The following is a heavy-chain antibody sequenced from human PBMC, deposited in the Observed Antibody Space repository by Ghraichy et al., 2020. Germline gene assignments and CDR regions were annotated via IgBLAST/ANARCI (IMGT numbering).Heavy chain of an antibody. J-gene: IGHJ4*02. CDR3: ARGPGNYYDSSGYQDY. CDR1: GFTFSSYS. D-gene: IGHD3-22*01. Sequence: GGSLRLSCAASGFTFSSYSMNWVRQAPGKGLEWVSYISSSSTIYYADSVKGRFTISRDNAKNSLYLQMNSLRDEDTAVYYCARGPGNYYDSSGYQDYWGQGTLVTVSS. V-gene: IGHV3-48*02. CDR2: ISSSSTI.